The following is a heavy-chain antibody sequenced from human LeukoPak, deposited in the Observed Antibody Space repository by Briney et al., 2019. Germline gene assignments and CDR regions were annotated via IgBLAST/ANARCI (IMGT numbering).Heavy chain of an antibody. CDR1: GYTFTSYY. Sequence: GASVKVSCKASGYTFTSYYMHWVRQAPGQGLEWMGWINPNSGGTNYAQKFQGRVTMTRDTSISTAYMELSRLRSDDTAVYYCARSYYDSSGYYGRFDPWGQGTLVTVSS. J-gene: IGHJ5*02. CDR2: INPNSGGT. D-gene: IGHD3-22*01. CDR3: ARSYYDSSGYYGRFDP. V-gene: IGHV1-2*02.